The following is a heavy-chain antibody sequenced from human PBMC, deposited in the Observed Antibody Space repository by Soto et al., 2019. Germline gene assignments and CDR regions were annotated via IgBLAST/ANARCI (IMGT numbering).Heavy chain of an antibody. CDR2: IYSSGST. Sequence: LSLTCTVSGGSVSSENYYWNWIRQPPGKGLEWIGYIYSSGSTDYNSSLKSRVTISLDTSKNEFSLKLSSVTAADTAVYYCARGRVAKGRNFGYWGPGTLVTVSS. CDR1: GGSVSSENYY. CDR3: ARGRVAKGRNFGY. J-gene: IGHJ4*02. D-gene: IGHD2-15*01. V-gene: IGHV4-61*01.